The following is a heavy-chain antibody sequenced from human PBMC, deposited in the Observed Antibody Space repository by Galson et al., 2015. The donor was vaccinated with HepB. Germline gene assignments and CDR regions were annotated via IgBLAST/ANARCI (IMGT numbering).Heavy chain of an antibody. J-gene: IGHJ4*02. CDR1: GYTFTGYY. V-gene: IGHV1-2*02. D-gene: IGHD1-26*01. CDR3: ARGGPPRILHHRPTTFDY. Sequence: SVKVSCKASGYTFTGYYMHRVRQAPGQGLEWMGWINPNSGGTNYAQKFQGRVTMTRDTSISTAYMELSRLRSDDTAVYYCARGGPPRILHHRPTTFDYWGQGTLVTVSS. CDR2: INPNSGGT.